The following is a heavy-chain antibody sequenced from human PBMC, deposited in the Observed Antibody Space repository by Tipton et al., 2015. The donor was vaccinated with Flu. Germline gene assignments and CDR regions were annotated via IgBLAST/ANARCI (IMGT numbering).Heavy chain of an antibody. Sequence: SGFTFSNYGIHWVRQAPGKGLEWVAFIRYDGSNKDYADSVKGRVTISRDSSKTTLYLQMNSLRPEDTAVYYCAKVVVAETHNYYGMDVWGQGTTVTVSS. V-gene: IGHV3-30*02. CDR1: GFTFSNYG. D-gene: IGHD5-12*01. CDR2: IRYDGSNK. J-gene: IGHJ6*02. CDR3: AKVVVAETHNYYGMDV.